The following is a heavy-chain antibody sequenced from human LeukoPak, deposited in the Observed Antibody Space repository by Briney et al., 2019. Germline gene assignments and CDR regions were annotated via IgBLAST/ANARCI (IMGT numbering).Heavy chain of an antibody. CDR1: GYSISSGYY. CDR2: IYHSGST. D-gene: IGHD6-19*01. J-gene: IGHJ4*02. Sequence: SETLSLTCTVSGYSISSGYYWGWIRQPPGKGLEWIGSIYHSGSTYYNPSLKSRVTISVDTSKNQFSLKLSSVTAADTAVCYCASGIAVAGTDYWGQGTLVTVSS. CDR3: ASGIAVAGTDY. V-gene: IGHV4-38-2*02.